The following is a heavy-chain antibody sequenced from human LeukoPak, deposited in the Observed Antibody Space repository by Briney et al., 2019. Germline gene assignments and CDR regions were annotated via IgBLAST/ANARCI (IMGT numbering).Heavy chain of an antibody. CDR1: GFTFSSYA. Sequence: GGSLRLSCLASGFTFSSYAMDWVRQAPGQRLQWVSAVGTSADTYYADSVRGRFTISRDNSKNTLYLQMDSLRAEDTAIYYCTRKTPGRTPFDYWGQGILVTVSS. CDR2: VGTSADT. CDR3: TRKTPGRTPFDY. J-gene: IGHJ4*02. D-gene: IGHD2-15*01. V-gene: IGHV3-23*01.